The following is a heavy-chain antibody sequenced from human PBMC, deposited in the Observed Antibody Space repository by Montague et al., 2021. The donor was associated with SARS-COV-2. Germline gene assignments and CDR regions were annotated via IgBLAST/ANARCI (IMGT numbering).Heavy chain of an antibody. J-gene: IGHJ4*02. D-gene: IGHD4-11*01. CDR1: GDSIGSGSYY. CDR2: IYTSGRT. Sequence: TLSLTCSVSGDSIGSGSYYWSWIRRAAGEGLEWIGRIYTSGRTDYNPSLINRVIISLDTSKNQFSLKLSSLTTADTGVYYCARAPDDYRTFGYWGQGIPVVVSS. V-gene: IGHV4-61*02. CDR3: ARAPDDYRTFGY.